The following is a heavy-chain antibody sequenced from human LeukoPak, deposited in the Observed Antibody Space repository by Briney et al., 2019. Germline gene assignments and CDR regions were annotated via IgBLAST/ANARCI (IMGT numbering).Heavy chain of an antibody. Sequence: PSETLSLTCAVYGGSFSGYYWSWLRQPPGKGLEWIGEINHSGSTNYNPSLKSRVTISVDTSKNRFSLKLSSVTAADTAVYYCARTERAVAGTRIFDYWGQGTLVTVSS. CDR1: GGSFSGYY. V-gene: IGHV4-34*01. J-gene: IGHJ4*02. D-gene: IGHD6-19*01. CDR2: INHSGST. CDR3: ARTERAVAGTRIFDY.